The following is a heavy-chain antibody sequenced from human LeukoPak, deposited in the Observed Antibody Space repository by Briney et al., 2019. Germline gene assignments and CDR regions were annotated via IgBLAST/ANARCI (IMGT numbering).Heavy chain of an antibody. CDR1: GGSISNYY. CDR2: IYYSGST. J-gene: IGHJ6*02. CDR3: ARVGGTNYYYYGMDV. V-gene: IGHV4-59*01. D-gene: IGHD1-26*01. Sequence: PSETLSLTCTVSGGSISNYYWSWIRQPPGKGLEWIGYIYYSGSTNYNPSLKSRVTISVDTSKNQFSLKLSSVTAADTAVYYCARVGGTNYYYYGMDVWGQGTTVTVSS.